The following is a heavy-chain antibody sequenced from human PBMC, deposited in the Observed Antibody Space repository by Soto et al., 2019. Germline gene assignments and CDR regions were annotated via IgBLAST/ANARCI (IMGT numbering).Heavy chain of an antibody. J-gene: IGHJ4*02. V-gene: IGHV1-46*03. CDR2: INPNGVST. CDR3: TRGLASGDY. D-gene: IGHD6-6*01. CDR1: GYIFTNFY. Sequence: QVQLVQPGAEVKKLGVSVKFSCKASGYIFTNFYIHWVRQAPGQGLEWIGIINPNGVSTNYAQNFQGRVTMTRDTSTSTVYMDLSSLRSEDTAVYYCTRGLASGDYWGQGTLITVSS.